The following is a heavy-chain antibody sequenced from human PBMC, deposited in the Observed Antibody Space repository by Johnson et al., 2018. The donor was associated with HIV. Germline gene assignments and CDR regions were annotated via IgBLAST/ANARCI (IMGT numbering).Heavy chain of an antibody. CDR1: GFIFSNNW. Sequence: VLLVESGGGLVRPGGSLRLSCAASGFIFSNNWMTWVRQAPGKGLEWVANIKQDGSEKYYVDSVKGRFTISRDNAKNSLYLQMNSLRAEDTAVYYCARVQFDAFDIWGQGTMVTVSS. J-gene: IGHJ3*02. V-gene: IGHV3-7*01. CDR3: ARVQFDAFDI. CDR2: IKQDGSEK.